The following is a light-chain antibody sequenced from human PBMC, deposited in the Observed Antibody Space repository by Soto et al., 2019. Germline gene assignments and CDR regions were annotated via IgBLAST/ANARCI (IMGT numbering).Light chain of an antibody. Sequence: EIVLTQSPATLSLSPGERATLSCRASQSVSNYLAWYQQKPGQAPRLLIYDASNRATGIPARFSGSGSGTDFTLTISTLEPEAFAVYYCQHNITRLSFGGGTKVEIK. CDR2: DAS. J-gene: IGKJ4*01. CDR3: QHNITRLS. CDR1: QSVSNY. V-gene: IGKV3-11*01.